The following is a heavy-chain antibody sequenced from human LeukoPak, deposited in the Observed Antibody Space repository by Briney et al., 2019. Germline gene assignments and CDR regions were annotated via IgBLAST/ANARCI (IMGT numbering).Heavy chain of an antibody. D-gene: IGHD6-13*01. Sequence: PSQTLSLTCTVSGGSISSGDYYWSWIRQPPGKGLEWIGYIYYSGSTYYNPSLKSRVTISVDTPKNQFSLKLSSVTAADTAVYYCARGLAPAAGSLFYYYYGMDVWGQGTTVTVSS. CDR3: ARGLAPAAGSLFYYYYGMDV. V-gene: IGHV4-30-4*01. J-gene: IGHJ6*02. CDR2: IYYSGST. CDR1: GGSISSGDYY.